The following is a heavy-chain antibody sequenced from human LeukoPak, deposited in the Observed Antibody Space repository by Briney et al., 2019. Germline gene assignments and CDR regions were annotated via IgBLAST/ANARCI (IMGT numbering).Heavy chain of an antibody. J-gene: IGHJ4*02. CDR1: GGSIFSYY. D-gene: IGHD2-21*01. Sequence: PSETLSLTCTVSGGSIFSYYWSWIRQPPGKGLEWMGYIYYSGSTNYNPSLKSRVTISVDTSKNQFSLRVSCVTAADTAVYYCARHLNNCGDDCYIFDYWGQGTLVTVSS. V-gene: IGHV4-59*08. CDR2: IYYSGST. CDR3: ARHLNNCGDDCYIFDY.